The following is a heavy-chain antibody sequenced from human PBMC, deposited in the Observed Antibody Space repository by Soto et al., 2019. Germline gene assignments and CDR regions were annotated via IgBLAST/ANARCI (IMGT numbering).Heavy chain of an antibody. Sequence: ASVKVSCKAPRDTFTSYYINLLRQAPGQGLEWMGVINPHGGSTAYAQKFKGRVTLTRDTSASTVYMEVSSLTSEDTAMYYCAGSSGGNFGIIIEGTNWFAPCGQGTMVTVSS. CDR1: RDTFTSYY. J-gene: IGHJ5*02. CDR2: INPHGGST. V-gene: IGHV1-46*01. CDR3: AGSSGGNFGIIIEGTNWFAP. D-gene: IGHD1-26*01.